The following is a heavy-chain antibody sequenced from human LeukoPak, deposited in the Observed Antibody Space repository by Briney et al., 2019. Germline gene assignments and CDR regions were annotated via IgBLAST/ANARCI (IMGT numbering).Heavy chain of an antibody. V-gene: IGHV4-34*01. CDR2: INHSGST. CDR3: ARATYDSSGYYPTRKYYYYMDV. D-gene: IGHD3-22*01. Sequence: PSETLSLTCAVYGGSFSGYYWSWIRQPPGKGLEWIGEINHSGSTNYNPSLKSRVTISVDTSKNQFSLKLSPVTAADTAVYYCARATYDSSGYYPTRKYYYYMDVWGKGTTVTVSS. J-gene: IGHJ6*03. CDR1: GGSFSGYY.